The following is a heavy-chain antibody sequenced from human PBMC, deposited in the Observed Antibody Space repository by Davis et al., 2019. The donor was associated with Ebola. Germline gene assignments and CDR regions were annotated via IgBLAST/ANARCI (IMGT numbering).Heavy chain of an antibody. V-gene: IGHV3-48*03. J-gene: IGHJ6*02. D-gene: IGHD3-16*02. CDR2: ISSSGSTI. CDR3: ARERGSDYVWGSYRWVYGMDV. Sequence: PGGSLRLSCAASGFTFSSYEMNWVRQAPGKGLEWVSYISSSGSTIYYADSVKGRFTISRDNAKNSLYLQMNSLRAEDTAVYYCARERGSDYVWGSYRWVYGMDVWGQGTTVTVSS. CDR1: GFTFSSYE.